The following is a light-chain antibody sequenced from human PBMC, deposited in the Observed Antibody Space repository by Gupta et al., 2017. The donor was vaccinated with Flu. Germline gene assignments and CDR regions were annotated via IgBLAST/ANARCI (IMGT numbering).Light chain of an antibody. J-gene: IGLJ3*02. Sequence: QSALTQPASVSGSPGQSITISCAGASSDVGHHNFVSWYQQHPGKAPKLIIFEVYYRPSGISNRFSGSRSGNTASLTISGLQAEDGADYFCASYTNTAGRVFGGGTRVTVL. CDR2: EVY. V-gene: IGLV2-14*01. CDR3: ASYTNTAGRV. CDR1: SSDVGHHNF.